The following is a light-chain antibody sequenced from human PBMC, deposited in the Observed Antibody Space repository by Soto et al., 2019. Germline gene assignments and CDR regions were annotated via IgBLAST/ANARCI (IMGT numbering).Light chain of an antibody. CDR3: QQYYSTLT. CDR2: WAS. J-gene: IGKJ4*01. Sequence: VLTHSPDSLSVSLDARATINSKSSQSVVYSSNNKNYVAWYQQKPGQPPKLLIYWASTRASGVPDRFSGSGSGTDFTLTISSLQAEDVAVYYCQQYYSTLTFGGGTKVDIK. V-gene: IGKV4-1*01. CDR1: QSVVYSSNNKNY.